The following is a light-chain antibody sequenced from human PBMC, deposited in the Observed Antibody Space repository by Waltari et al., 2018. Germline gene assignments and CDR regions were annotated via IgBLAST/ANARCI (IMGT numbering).Light chain of an antibody. CDR1: SRDVGTYDY. CDR2: DVT. CDR3: SSYAGRDTFII. Sequence: QSALTPSRSVSGSPGQSVTISCTGTSRDVGTYDYVSWYQQHPGRAPKLMIYDVTERPSGVPDRFSASKSGNTASLTISGLQADDEAEYYCSSYAGRDTFIIFGGGTKLTVL. V-gene: IGLV2-11*01. J-gene: IGLJ2*01.